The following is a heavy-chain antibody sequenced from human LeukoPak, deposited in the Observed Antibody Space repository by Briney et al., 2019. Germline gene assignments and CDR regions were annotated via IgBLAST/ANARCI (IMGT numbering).Heavy chain of an antibody. CDR1: GGTFSSYA. CDR3: ARARYCSSTSCYSDPYYFDY. Sequence: SVKVSCKASGGTFSSYATSWVRQAPGQGLEWMGGIIPIFGTANYAQKFQGRVTITADESTSTAYMELSSLRSEDTAVYYCARARYCSSTSCYSDPYYFDYWGQGTLVTVSS. CDR2: IIPIFGTA. J-gene: IGHJ4*02. V-gene: IGHV1-69*01. D-gene: IGHD2-2*01.